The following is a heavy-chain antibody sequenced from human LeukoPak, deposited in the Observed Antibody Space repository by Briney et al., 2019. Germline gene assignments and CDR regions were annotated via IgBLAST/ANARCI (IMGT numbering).Heavy chain of an antibody. V-gene: IGHV3-53*01. CDR2: IYSGGST. CDR1: GFTVSSNY. J-gene: IGHJ5*02. D-gene: IGHD6-6*01. CDR3: VKASSSSPQYNWFDA. Sequence: GGSLRLSCAASGFTVSSNYMNWVRQAPGKGLEWVSVIYSGGSTYYADSVKGRFTISRDNSKNTLYLQMNSLRAEDTALYYCVKASSSSPQYNWFDAWGQGTLVTVSS.